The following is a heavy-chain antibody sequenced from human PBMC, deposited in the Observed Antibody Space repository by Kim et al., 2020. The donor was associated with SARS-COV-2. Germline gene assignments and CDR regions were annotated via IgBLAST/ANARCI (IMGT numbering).Heavy chain of an antibody. J-gene: IGHJ6*02. CDR1: GFTFDDYA. Sequence: GGSLRLSCAASGFTFDDYAMHWVRQAPGKGLEWVSGISWNSGSIGYADSVKGRFTISRDNAKNSLYLQMNSLRAEDTALYYCAKDIGGLYDYSLDVWGQGTTVTVSS. CDR3: AKDIGGLYDYSLDV. CDR2: ISWNSGSI. V-gene: IGHV3-9*01. D-gene: IGHD4-17*01.